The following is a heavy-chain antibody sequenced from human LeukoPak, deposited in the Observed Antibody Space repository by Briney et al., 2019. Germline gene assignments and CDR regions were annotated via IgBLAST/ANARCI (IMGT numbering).Heavy chain of an antibody. J-gene: IGHJ4*02. Sequence: ASVKVSCKASGYTFSGYYIQWVRQAPGQGLEWMGWINPNSGGTNYAQKFQGRVTMTRDTSISTAYMELSSLKSDDTAVFYCARDRSVLRFLVAFFDYWGQGTLVTVSS. V-gene: IGHV1-2*02. CDR3: ARDRSVLRFLVAFFDY. CDR1: GYTFSGYY. D-gene: IGHD3-3*01. CDR2: INPNSGGT.